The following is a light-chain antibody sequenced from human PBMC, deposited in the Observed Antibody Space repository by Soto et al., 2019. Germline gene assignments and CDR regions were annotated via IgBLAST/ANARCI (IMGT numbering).Light chain of an antibody. CDR3: QQHSTLPPA. V-gene: IGKV3-11*01. CDR1: QSVSSY. CDR2: DAS. Sequence: EVVLTQSPATLSLSPGEGATLSCRASQSVSSYLAWYQQKPDQAPRLLIYDASNRATGIPARFSGSGSGTAFTLTLSGLEPEEFAVYYCQQHSTLPPAFGGGTKVEIK. J-gene: IGKJ4*02.